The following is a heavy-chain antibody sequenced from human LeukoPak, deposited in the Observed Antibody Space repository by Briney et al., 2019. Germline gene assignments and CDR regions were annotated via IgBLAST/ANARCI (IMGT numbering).Heavy chain of an antibody. Sequence: SETLSLTWALYGVSFSVYSWIWIRQPPGKGLEWIGEINHSGSTNYNPSLKTRVTISVDTSKNQFSLKLSSVTAADTAVYYCARVGRAAGTIHYWGQGTLVTVSS. D-gene: IGHD6-13*01. J-gene: IGHJ4*02. V-gene: IGHV4-34*01. CDR3: ARVGRAAGTIHY. CDR1: GVSFSVYS. CDR2: INHSGST.